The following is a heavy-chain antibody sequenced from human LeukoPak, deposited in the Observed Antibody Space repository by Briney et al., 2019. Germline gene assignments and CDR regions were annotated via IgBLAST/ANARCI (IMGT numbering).Heavy chain of an antibody. V-gene: IGHV3-30*18. CDR3: AKVSRWFGELLYENAFDI. CDR1: GFTFSSYG. J-gene: IGHJ3*02. D-gene: IGHD3-10*01. CDR2: ISYDGSNK. Sequence: PGGSLRLSCAASGFTFSSYGMHWVRQAPGKGLEWVAVISYDGSNKYYADPVKGRFTISRDNSKNTLYLQMNSLRAEDTAVYYCAKVSRWFGELLYENAFDIWGQGTMVTVSS.